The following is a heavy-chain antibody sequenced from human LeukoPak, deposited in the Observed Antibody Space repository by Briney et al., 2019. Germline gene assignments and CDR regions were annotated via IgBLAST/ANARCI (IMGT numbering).Heavy chain of an antibody. D-gene: IGHD6-13*01. CDR1: GFTFSDYY. CDR2: ISSSSSHT. CDR3: ARVGSIAAAGTPDY. Sequence: GGSLRLSCAASGFTFSDYYMTWIRQAPGKGLEWLSYISSSSSHTNYADSVKGRFTISRDNAKNSLSLQVNSLRADDTAVYYCARVGSIAAAGTPDYWGQGTLVTVSS. V-gene: IGHV3-11*06. J-gene: IGHJ4*02.